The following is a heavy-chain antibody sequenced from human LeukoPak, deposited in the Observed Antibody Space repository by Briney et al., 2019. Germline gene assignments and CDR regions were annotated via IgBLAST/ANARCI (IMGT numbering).Heavy chain of an antibody. D-gene: IGHD2-2*01. CDR1: GGSFSGYY. CDR3: ARGRGCSSTSCYDYFDY. CDR2: INHSVST. V-gene: IGHV4-34*01. Sequence: SETLSLTCAVYGGSFSGYYWSWIRQPPGKGLEWIGEINHSVSTNYNPSLKSRVTISVDTSKNQFSLKLSSVTAADTAVYYCARGRGCSSTSCYDYFDYWGQGTLVTVSS. J-gene: IGHJ4*02.